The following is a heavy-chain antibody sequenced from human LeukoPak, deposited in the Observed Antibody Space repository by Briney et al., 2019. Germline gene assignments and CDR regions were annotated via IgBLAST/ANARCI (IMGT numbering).Heavy chain of an antibody. CDR3: AKRPSDYGDYVSYFDY. Sequence: PGGSLRLSCAASGFSFISYGMHWVRQAPGKGLEWVGVISDDGRSKDYADSVKGRFTISRDNSKDTQYLQMNSLRDEDTAVYYCAKRPSDYGDYVSYFDYWGQGTLVTVSS. J-gene: IGHJ4*02. V-gene: IGHV3-30*18. D-gene: IGHD4-17*01. CDR2: ISDDGRSK. CDR1: GFSFISYG.